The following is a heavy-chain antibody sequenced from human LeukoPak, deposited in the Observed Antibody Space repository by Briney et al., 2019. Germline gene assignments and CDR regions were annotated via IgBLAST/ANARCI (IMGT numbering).Heavy chain of an antibody. V-gene: IGHV4-59*08. CDR2: IYYSGST. CDR1: GGSISSYY. CDR3: ARLENDGYSFDY. D-gene: IGHD5-24*01. Sequence: PSETLSLTCTVSGGSISSYYWSWIRQPPGKGLEWIGYIYYSGSTNYNPSLKSRVTISVDTSKNQFSLKLSSVTAADTAVYYCARLENDGYSFDYWGQGTLVTVSS. J-gene: IGHJ4*02.